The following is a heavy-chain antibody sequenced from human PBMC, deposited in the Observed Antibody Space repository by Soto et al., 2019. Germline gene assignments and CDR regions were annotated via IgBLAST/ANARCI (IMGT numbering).Heavy chain of an antibody. Sequence: GGSLRLSCFVSGFPFSSFGMHWVRQAPGKGLEWVSSISNDGSNQHYADSVKGRFTISRDNSKNTVYLQLNSLRGEDTAVYCCSRSRPTGRRDYYYYGMDVWGQGTPVTVSS. J-gene: IGHJ6*02. CDR1: GFPFSSFG. CDR2: ISNDGSNQ. CDR3: SRSRPTGRRDYYYYGMDV. V-gene: IGHV3-30*03. D-gene: IGHD1-1*01.